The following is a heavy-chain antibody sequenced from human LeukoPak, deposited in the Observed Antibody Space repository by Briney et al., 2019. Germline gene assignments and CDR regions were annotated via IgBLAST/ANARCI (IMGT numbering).Heavy chain of an antibody. CDR1: GFTFDDYA. J-gene: IGHJ6*02. D-gene: IGHD2-2*01. CDR3: AKDIGAGIVVVPAAQGPLYYYYYGMDV. Sequence: PGGSLRLSCAASGFTFDDYAMHWVRQAPGKGLEWLSCISWNSGSISYADSVKGRFTISRDNAKNSLYLQMNSLRAEDTALYYCAKDIGAGIVVVPAAQGPLYYYYYGMDVWGQGTTVTVSS. CDR2: ISWNSGSI. V-gene: IGHV3-9*01.